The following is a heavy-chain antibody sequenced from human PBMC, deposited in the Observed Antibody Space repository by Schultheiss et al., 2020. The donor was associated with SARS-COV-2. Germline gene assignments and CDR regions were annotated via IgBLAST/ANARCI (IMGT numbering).Heavy chain of an antibody. CDR2: IHYSGST. Sequence: SETLSLTCTVSGGSINSYDWNWIRQPPGKELEWIGYIHYSGSTNYNPSLKSRVSISEDTSKNQFSLKLSSVTAADTAVYYCARGRDFWSGYHSHYYFDYWGQGTLVTVSS. J-gene: IGHJ4*02. V-gene: IGHV4-59*12. CDR3: ARGRDFWSGYHSHYYFDY. CDR1: GGSINSYD. D-gene: IGHD3-3*01.